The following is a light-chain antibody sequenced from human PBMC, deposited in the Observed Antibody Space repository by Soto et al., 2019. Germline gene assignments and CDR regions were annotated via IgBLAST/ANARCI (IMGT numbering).Light chain of an antibody. CDR2: GAS. CDR1: QSISSN. V-gene: IGKV3-15*01. CDR3: HQYNNWPQS. J-gene: IGKJ2*03. Sequence: DIVMTQSPATLSVSPGDRATLSCRASQSISSNLAWYQQTPGQAPRLLIYGASTMATGIPARFSGSGSGTEFTLTISSLQSEDFAVYYCHQYNNWPQSFGQGTKLEIK.